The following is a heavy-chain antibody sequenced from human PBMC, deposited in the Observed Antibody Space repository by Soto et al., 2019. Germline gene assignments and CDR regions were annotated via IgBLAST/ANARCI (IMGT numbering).Heavy chain of an antibody. Sequence: QVQLVQSGAEVKKPGSSVKVSCKASGGTFSSYAISWVRQAPGQGLEWMGGIIPIFGTANYAEKFQGRVMITADESTSTAYMELSSLRSEDTAMYYCARAPPYDSSGYYPLGYWGQGTLVTVSS. V-gene: IGHV1-69*01. CDR1: GGTFSSYA. D-gene: IGHD3-22*01. CDR3: ARAPPYDSSGYYPLGY. CDR2: IIPIFGTA. J-gene: IGHJ4*02.